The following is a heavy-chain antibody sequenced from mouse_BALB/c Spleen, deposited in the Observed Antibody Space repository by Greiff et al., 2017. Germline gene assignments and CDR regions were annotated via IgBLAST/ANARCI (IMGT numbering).Heavy chain of an antibody. J-gene: IGHJ3*01. CDR2: INPSTGYT. CDR3: ERRDYGNYVWFAY. D-gene: IGHD2-1*01. V-gene: IGHV1-7*01. Sequence: QVQLQQSGAELAKPGASVKMSCKASGYTFTSYWMHWVKQRPGQGLEWIGYINPSTGYTEYNQKFKDKATLTADKSSSTAYMQLSSLTSEDSAVYYCERRDYGNYVWFAYWGQGTLVTVSA. CDR1: GYTFTSYW.